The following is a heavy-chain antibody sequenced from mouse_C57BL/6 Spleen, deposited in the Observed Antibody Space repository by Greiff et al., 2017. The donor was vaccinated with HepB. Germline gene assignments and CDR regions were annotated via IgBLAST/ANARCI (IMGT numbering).Heavy chain of an antibody. CDR3: ARAYDYDGGWFAY. Sequence: EVQLVESGGGLVKPGGSLKLSCAASGFTFSDYGMHWVRQAPEKGLEWVAYISSGSSTIYYADTVKGRFTISRDNAKNTLFLQMTSLRSEDTAMYYCARAYDYDGGWFAYWGQGTLVTVSA. V-gene: IGHV5-17*01. J-gene: IGHJ3*01. D-gene: IGHD2-4*01. CDR2: ISSGSSTI. CDR1: GFTFSDYG.